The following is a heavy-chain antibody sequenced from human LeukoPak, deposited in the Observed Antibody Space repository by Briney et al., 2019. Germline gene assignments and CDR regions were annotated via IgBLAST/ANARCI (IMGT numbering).Heavy chain of an antibody. Sequence: SETLSLTCTVSGDSINNYYWSWIRQPPGKGLQWIAYAHYSGQTNYNPSLKSRVTISVDTSKNQFSLNLGSVTAADTAVYYCARDRLMAGYLDLWGRGTLVTVSS. D-gene: IGHD6-19*01. V-gene: IGHV4-59*01. CDR3: ARDRLMAGYLDL. CDR2: AHYSGQT. CDR1: GDSINNYY. J-gene: IGHJ2*01.